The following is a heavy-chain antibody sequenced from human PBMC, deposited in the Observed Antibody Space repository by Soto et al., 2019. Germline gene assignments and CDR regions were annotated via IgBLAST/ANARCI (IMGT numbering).Heavy chain of an antibody. V-gene: IGHV1-8*01. D-gene: IGHD2-2*01. CDR3: ARINSDCVRTSCHLDY. CDR1: GYTFTNFD. J-gene: IGHJ4*02. Sequence: QVQLVQSGAEVKKPGASVKVSCKASGYTFTNFDINWVRQAPGQGLEWMGWTNPKRGDAGYAQKFQGRVTMTRDTSKSRAYMEVSSLRSEDTAMYYCARINSDCVRTSCHLDYWGQGTRVTVSS. CDR2: TNPKRGDA.